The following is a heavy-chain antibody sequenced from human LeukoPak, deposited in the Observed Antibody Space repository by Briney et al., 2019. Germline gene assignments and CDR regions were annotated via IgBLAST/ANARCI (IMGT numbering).Heavy chain of an antibody. CDR1: GFTFTTYW. J-gene: IGHJ4*02. D-gene: IGHD1-1*01. Sequence: GGSLRLSCAASGFTFTTYWMTWVRQAPGKGLEWVANIKQDGSENYYVDPVKGRFTISRDNAKNSVYLQMNSLRAEDTAVYYCARGFRPWSYWGQGTLVTVSS. CDR2: IKQDGSEN. CDR3: ARGFRPWSY. V-gene: IGHV3-7*01.